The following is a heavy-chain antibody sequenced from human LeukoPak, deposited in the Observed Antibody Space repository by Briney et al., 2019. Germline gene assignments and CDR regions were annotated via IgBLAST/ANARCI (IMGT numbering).Heavy chain of an antibody. D-gene: IGHD2-15*01. CDR3: ARGCSGGSCSSYYYYGMDV. Sequence: GGSLRLSCAASGFTFSDYYMSWIRQAPGKGLEWVSYISSSGSTIYYADSVKGRFTISRDNAKNSLYLQMNSLRAEDTAVYYCARGCSGGSCSSYYYYGMDVWGQGTTVTVSS. CDR2: ISSSGSTI. J-gene: IGHJ6*02. V-gene: IGHV3-11*04. CDR1: GFTFSDYY.